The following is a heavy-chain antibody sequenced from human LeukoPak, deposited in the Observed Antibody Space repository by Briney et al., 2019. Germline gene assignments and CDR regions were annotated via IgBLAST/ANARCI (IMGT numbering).Heavy chain of an antibody. Sequence: PGGSLRLSCAASGFTFSSYEMNWVRQAPGKGLEWVSCISSSGSTIYYADSVKGRFTISRDNAKNSLYLQMNSLRAEDTAVYYCARDPHSWLGAFDIWGQGTMVTVSS. D-gene: IGHD6-19*01. CDR3: ARDPHSWLGAFDI. V-gene: IGHV3-48*03. J-gene: IGHJ3*02. CDR1: GFTFSSYE. CDR2: ISSSGSTI.